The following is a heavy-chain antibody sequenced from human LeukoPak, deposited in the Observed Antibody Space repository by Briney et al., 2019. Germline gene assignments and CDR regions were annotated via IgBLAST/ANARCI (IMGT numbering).Heavy chain of an antibody. CDR1: GGPITSHY. CDR3: ARSRVSGSNLDYHSGMDV. J-gene: IGHJ6*02. CDR2: VSFSGTT. Sequence: SETLSLTCTVSGGPITSHYWSWIRQPPGKGLEWIGYVSFSGTTKYSPSLNNRVTISRDTSQNQFFLRLNSVTAADTAVYFCARSRVSGSNLDYHSGMDVWGQGTTVIVSS. D-gene: IGHD1-26*01. V-gene: IGHV4-59*11.